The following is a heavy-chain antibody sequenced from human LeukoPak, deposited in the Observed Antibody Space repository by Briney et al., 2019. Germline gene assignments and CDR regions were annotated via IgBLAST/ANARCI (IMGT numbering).Heavy chain of an antibody. CDR3: ARDPSVAGVRFDY. CDR1: GFPFSTYS. J-gene: IGHJ4*02. CDR2: ISGSSDYI. V-gene: IGHV3-21*01. Sequence: PGGSLRLSCAASGFPFSTYSMNWVRQAPGKGLEWVSSISGSSDYIYYADSVKGRFTISRDNAKNSLYLQINSLRAEDTAVYYCARDPSVAGVRFDYWGQGTLLTVSS. D-gene: IGHD6-19*01.